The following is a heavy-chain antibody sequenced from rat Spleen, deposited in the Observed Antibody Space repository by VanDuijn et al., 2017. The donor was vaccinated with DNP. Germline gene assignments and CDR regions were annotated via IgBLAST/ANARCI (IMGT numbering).Heavy chain of an antibody. V-gene: IGHV5-31*01. D-gene: IGHD1-4*01. CDR2: ISNTGDNT. CDR1: GFIFSNYW. CDR3: ARHGPGYNF. Sequence: EVQLVESGGGPVQPGRSLKLSCVASGFIFSNYWMTWIRQAPGKGLEWVASISNTGDNTYYSDSVKGRFTISRDNAKSTLYLQMDSLRSEDTATYYCARHGPGYNFWGPGTMVTVSS. J-gene: IGHJ1*01.